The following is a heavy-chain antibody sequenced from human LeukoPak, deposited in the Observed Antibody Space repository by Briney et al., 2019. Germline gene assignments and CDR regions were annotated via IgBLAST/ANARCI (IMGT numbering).Heavy chain of an antibody. CDR3: ARGEWELPNWFDP. CDR2: INHSGST. CDR1: GGSFSGYY. Sequence: SETLSLTCAVYGGSFSGYYWSWIRQPPGKGLEWIGEINHSGSTNYNPSLKSRVTISVDTSKNQFSLKLSSVTAADTAVYYCARGEWELPNWFDPWGQGTLATVSS. J-gene: IGHJ5*02. D-gene: IGHD1-26*01. V-gene: IGHV4-34*01.